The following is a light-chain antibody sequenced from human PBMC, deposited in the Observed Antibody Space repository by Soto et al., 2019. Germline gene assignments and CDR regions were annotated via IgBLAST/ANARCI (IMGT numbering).Light chain of an antibody. CDR2: DVS. J-gene: IGLJ1*01. V-gene: IGLV2-14*01. Sequence: QSALTQPASVSGSPGQSITISCTGTSSDVGGYNYVSWYQQHPGKAPKLMIYDVSNRPSGVSNRFSGSKSGNTASLTISGLQAEDEADYYCSSYTSSSDNYVFGTGTKATVL. CDR3: SSYTSSSDNYV. CDR1: SSDVGGYNY.